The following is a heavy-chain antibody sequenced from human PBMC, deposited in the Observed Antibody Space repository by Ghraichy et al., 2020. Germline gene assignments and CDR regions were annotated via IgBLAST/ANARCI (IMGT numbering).Heavy chain of an antibody. V-gene: IGHV3-74*01. CDR3: TRDRGGSQFCSGSNCWRYNWFDS. D-gene: IGHD3-3*02. CDR1: GFTFGNYW. J-gene: IGHJ5*01. Sequence: GESLNISCTASGFTFGNYWMYWVRQAPGKGLEWVSLIDHEGDKMFYADSVKGRFSISRDNTNNTLYLQMTSLRADDTAVYFCTRDRGGSQFCSGSNCWRYNWFDSWGQGALVTVSS. CDR2: IDHEGDKM.